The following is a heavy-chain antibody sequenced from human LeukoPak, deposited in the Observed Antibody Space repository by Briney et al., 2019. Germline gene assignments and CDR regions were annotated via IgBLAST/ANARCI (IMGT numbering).Heavy chain of an antibody. CDR2: IQKDGGSK. V-gene: IGHV3-7*01. CDR1: GFTFSSYW. CDR3: ARDLPDMVFGIAVAGTNFDY. Sequence: PGGSLRLSCAASGFTFSSYWMSWVRQAPGKGLEWVTFIQKDGGSKFYADSVKGRFTISRDNAKNSLYLQMNSLRAEDTAVYYCARDLPDMVFGIAVAGTNFDYWGQGTLVTVSS. J-gene: IGHJ4*02. D-gene: IGHD6-19*01.